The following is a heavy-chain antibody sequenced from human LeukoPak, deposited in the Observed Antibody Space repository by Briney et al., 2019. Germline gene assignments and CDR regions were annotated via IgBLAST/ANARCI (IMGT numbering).Heavy chain of an antibody. Sequence: PSETLSLTCAVYGGSFCGFYWSWLRPPQGKGREWIGEINHSERNNYNPFLNSRVTTSVDTSKKPYSLKMSPVTSADTAVYYCARGFIWGQGTMVTVSS. V-gene: IGHV4-34*01. CDR2: INHSERN. CDR1: GGSFCGFY. J-gene: IGHJ3*02. CDR3: ARGFI.